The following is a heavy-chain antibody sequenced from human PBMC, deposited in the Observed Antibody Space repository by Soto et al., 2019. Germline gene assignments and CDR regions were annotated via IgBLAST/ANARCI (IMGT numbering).Heavy chain of an antibody. V-gene: IGHV4-59*01. CDR3: ARESCITTSGYAWKLGFDY. CDR1: GGSISNYY. Sequence: QVQLQESGPGLVKPSETLSLTCTVSGGSISNYYWSWIRQPPGKGLEWIWYIYYSGRTTYNPSLKRRVTISVYTSQNQFSLKLSSVTAADTAVYYCARESCITTSGYAWKLGFDYWGQGTLVTVSS. D-gene: IGHD2-2*01. J-gene: IGHJ4*02. CDR2: IYYSGRT.